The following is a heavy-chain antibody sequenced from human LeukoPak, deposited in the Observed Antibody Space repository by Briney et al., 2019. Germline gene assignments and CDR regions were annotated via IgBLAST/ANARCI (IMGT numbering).Heavy chain of an antibody. J-gene: IGHJ4*02. V-gene: IGHV3-11*04. D-gene: IGHD6-25*01. Sequence: PGGSLRLSCAAYGFTFSDYYMSWIRQAPGKGLEWVSYISSSGSTIYYADSVKGRFTISRDNAKNSLYLQMNSLRAEDTAVYYCERKSRSGYPFDYWGQGTLVTVSS. CDR1: GFTFSDYY. CDR3: ERKSRSGYPFDY. CDR2: ISSSGSTI.